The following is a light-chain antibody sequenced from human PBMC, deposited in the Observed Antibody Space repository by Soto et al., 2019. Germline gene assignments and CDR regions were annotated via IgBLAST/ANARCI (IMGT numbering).Light chain of an antibody. CDR2: GAS. CDR1: QSVSSSY. CDR3: QRYGRSALT. Sequence: EIVVTQSPGTISLSPGERATLSCRASQSVSSSYLAWYQQKPGQAPRLLIYGASSRATGIPDRFSGSGSGTDFTLTISRLEPEDVAGYYCQRYGRSALTFGGGTKGEIK. V-gene: IGKV3-20*01. J-gene: IGKJ4*01.